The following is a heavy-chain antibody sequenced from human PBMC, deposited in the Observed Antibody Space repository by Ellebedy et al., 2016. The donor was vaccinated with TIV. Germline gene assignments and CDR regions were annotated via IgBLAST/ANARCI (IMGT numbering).Heavy chain of an antibody. CDR3: ARTFTERLGGLATHWVLDY. V-gene: IGHV4-61*03. CDR2: VLYSGVT. D-gene: IGHD5-12*01. CDR1: GDFVTSGAYY. J-gene: IGHJ4*02. Sequence: SETLSLTCTVSGDFVTSGAYYWTWIRQPPGKGLEWIGYVLYSGVTDYNPSLMSRLTISVDTSNNRFSLKLNSVTAADTAVYYCARTFTERLGGLATHWVLDYWGQGTLVTASS.